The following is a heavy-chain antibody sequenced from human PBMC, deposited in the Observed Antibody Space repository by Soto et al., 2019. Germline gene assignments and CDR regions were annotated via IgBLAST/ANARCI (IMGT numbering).Heavy chain of an antibody. CDR2: INHSGST. D-gene: IGHD2-15*01. V-gene: IGHV4-39*07. CDR3: ATKGYCSGGSCYEEPYYYYYYMDV. Sequence: PSETLYLACTVSGGSVSSGSYYWIWIRQPPGKGLEWIGEINHSGSTNYNPSLKSRVTISVDTSKNQFSLKLSSVTAADTAVYYCATKGYCSGGSCYEEPYYYYYYMDVWGKGTTVTVSS. CDR1: GGSVSSGSYY. J-gene: IGHJ6*03.